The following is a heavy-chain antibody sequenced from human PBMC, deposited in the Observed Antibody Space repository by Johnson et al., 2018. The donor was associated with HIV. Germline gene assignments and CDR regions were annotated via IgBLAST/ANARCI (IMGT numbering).Heavy chain of an antibody. CDR2: ISYDGSNK. D-gene: IGHD3-22*01. J-gene: IGHJ3*02. V-gene: IGHV3-30*14. CDR3: ARVTKYYFDSSVDAFDI. CDR1: GFTFISYA. Sequence: QMQLVESGGGVVQPGRSLRLSCAASGFTFISYAMHWVRQAPGKGLEWVAVISYDGSNKYYADSVKGRFTISRDNSKNTLYLQMNSLRAEDTAVYFCARVTKYYFDSSVDAFDIWGQGTVVTVSS.